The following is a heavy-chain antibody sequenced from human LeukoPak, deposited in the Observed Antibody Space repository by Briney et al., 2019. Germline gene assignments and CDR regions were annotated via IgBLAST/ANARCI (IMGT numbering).Heavy chain of an antibody. D-gene: IGHD6-19*01. CDR1: GFTFSDYY. V-gene: IGHV3-11*01. CDR2: ISSSGSTI. CDR3: ARSPDSSGWSYYYYYYMDV. Sequence: PGGSLRLSCAASGFTFSDYYMSWIRQAPGKGLEWVSYISSSGSTIYYADSVKGRFTISRDNAKNSLYLQMDSLRAEDTAVYYCARSPDSSGWSYYYYYYMDVWGKGTTVTVSS. J-gene: IGHJ6*03.